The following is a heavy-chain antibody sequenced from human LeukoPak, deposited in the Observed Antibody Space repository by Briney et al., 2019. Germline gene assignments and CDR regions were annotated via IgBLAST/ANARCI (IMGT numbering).Heavy chain of an antibody. CDR1: GGTFSSYA. CDR3: AAGPHCTNGVCYGAFDI. CDR2: IIPIFGTA. Sequence: SVKVSCRASGGTFSSYAISWVRQAPGQGLEWMGGIIPIFGTANYAQKFQGRVTITADESTSTAYMELSSLRSEDTAVYYCAAGPHCTNGVCYGAFDIWGQGTMVTVSS. D-gene: IGHD2-8*01. V-gene: IGHV1-69*13. J-gene: IGHJ3*02.